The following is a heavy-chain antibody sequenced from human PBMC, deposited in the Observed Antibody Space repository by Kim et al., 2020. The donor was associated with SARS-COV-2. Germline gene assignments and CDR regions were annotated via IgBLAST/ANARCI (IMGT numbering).Heavy chain of an antibody. CDR1: GGSISSSSYY. CDR2: IYYSGST. J-gene: IGHJ4*02. CDR3: ARHSSGFRVYYFDY. V-gene: IGHV4-39*01. D-gene: IGHD2-15*01. Sequence: SETLSLTCTVSGGSISSSSYYWGWIRQPPGKGLEWIGSIYYSGSTYYNPSLKSRVTISVDTSKNQFSLKLSSVTAADTAVYYCARHSSGFRVYYFDYWGQGTLVTVSS.